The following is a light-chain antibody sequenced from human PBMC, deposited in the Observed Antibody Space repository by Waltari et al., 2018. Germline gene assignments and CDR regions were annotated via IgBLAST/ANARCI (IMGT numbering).Light chain of an antibody. CDR2: DNI. CDR1: SSNIGNNY. CDR3: GTWDSSLSAVV. V-gene: IGLV1-51*01. J-gene: IGLJ2*01. Sequence: QSVLTQPPSVSAAPGQKVTISCSGSSSNIGNNYVSWYQQLPGTAPKLLIYDNIKRPSGIPDRLSGSKSGTSPTLCITGLQTGDEADYYCGTWDSSLSAVVFGGGTKLTVL.